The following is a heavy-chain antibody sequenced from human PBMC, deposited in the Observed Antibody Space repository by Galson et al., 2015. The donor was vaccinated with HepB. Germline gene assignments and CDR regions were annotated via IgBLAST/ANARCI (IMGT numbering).Heavy chain of an antibody. Sequence: QSGAEVKKPGESLRISCKGSGYSFTSYWISWVRQMPGKGLEWMGRIDPSDSYTNYSPSFQGHVTISADKSISTAYLQWSSLKASDTAMYYCAAQTRDYYDSSGYYDYYWGQGTLVTVSS. D-gene: IGHD3-22*01. CDR3: AAQTRDYYDSSGYYDYY. CDR2: IDPSDSYT. J-gene: IGHJ4*02. CDR1: GYSFTSYW. V-gene: IGHV5-10-1*01.